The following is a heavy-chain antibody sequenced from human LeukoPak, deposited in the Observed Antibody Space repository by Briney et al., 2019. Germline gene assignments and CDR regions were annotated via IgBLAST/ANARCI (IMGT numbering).Heavy chain of an antibody. J-gene: IGHJ4*02. CDR2: ISNDGNNK. D-gene: IGHD3-10*01. CDR1: GFTFNTYP. Sequence: GRSLKLSCAASGFTFNTYPMYWVRQAPGKGLEWVALISNDGNNKHYADSVKGRFTVSRDNSNNALSLQMNGLRTEDTAVYYCARPDDSESYYRANHYWGRGTLVTVSP. V-gene: IGHV3-30*04. CDR3: ARPDDSESYYRANHY.